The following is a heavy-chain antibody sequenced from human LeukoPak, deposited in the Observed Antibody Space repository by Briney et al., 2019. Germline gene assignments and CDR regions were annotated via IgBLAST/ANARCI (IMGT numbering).Heavy chain of an antibody. CDR1: GFTFSSFA. D-gene: IGHD6-13*01. CDR2: IYSGGST. V-gene: IGHV3-66*01. J-gene: IGHJ4*02. Sequence: GGSLRLSCAASGFTFSSFAMIWVRQPPGKGLEWVSVIYSGGSTYYADSVKGRFTISRDNSKNTLYLQMNSLRAEDTAVYYCARGGPAAGRFDYWGQGTLVTVSS. CDR3: ARGGPAAGRFDY.